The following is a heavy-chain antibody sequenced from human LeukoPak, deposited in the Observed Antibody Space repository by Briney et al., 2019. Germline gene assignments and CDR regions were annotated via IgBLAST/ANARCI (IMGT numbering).Heavy chain of an antibody. J-gene: IGHJ3*02. CDR2: IYYSGST. CDR1: GGSISSSSYY. Sequence: SETLSLTCTVSGGSISSSSYYWGWIRQPPGKGLEWIGSIYYSGSTYYNPSLKSRVTISVDTSKNQFSLKLSSVTAADTAVYYCARADIVVVPAAIVHDAFDIWGQGTMVTVSS. CDR3: ARADIVVVPAAIVHDAFDI. D-gene: IGHD2-2*01. V-gene: IGHV4-39*07.